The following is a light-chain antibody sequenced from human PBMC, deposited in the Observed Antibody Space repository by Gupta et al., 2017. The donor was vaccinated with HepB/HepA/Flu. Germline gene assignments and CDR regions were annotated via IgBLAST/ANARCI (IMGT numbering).Light chain of an antibody. V-gene: IGLV1-47*02. CDR3: AAWDNSLSAVV. CDR2: TDD. J-gene: IGLJ1*01. CDR1: SSNVGSDN. Sequence: QPVLLQPPSASGTTGQRVALSCSGSSSNVGSDNVYWYRQLPGTAPKLLIYTDDRRPSGVPDRFSGSKSGTSASLAISGLRSEDEADYYCAAWDNSLSAVVFGTGTRLTVL.